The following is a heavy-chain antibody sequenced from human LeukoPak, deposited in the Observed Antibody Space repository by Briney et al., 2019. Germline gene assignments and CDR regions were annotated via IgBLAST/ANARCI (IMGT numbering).Heavy chain of an antibody. Sequence: PSETLSLTCTVSGGSISSYYWSWIRQPPGKGLEWIGYNYYSGSTNYNPSLKSRVTISVDTSKNQFSLKLSSVTAADTAVYYCAREGLPIDAFDIWGQGTMVTVSS. J-gene: IGHJ3*02. CDR3: AREGLPIDAFDI. D-gene: IGHD5-12*01. CDR2: NYYSGST. V-gene: IGHV4-59*01. CDR1: GGSISSYY.